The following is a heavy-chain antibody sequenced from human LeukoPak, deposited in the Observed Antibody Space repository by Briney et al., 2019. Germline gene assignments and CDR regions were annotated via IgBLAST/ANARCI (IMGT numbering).Heavy chain of an antibody. CDR2: ITGSGDTT. Sequence: QSGGSLRLSCAASGFTFSNYAMSWVRQAPGKGLEWVSAITGSGDTTYYAESVKGRFTISRDNSKNTLYLQMNSLRAEETALYYCAKGRYNWNDGDWGQGILVTVSS. D-gene: IGHD1-1*01. V-gene: IGHV3-23*01. CDR3: AKGRYNWNDGD. J-gene: IGHJ4*02. CDR1: GFTFSNYA.